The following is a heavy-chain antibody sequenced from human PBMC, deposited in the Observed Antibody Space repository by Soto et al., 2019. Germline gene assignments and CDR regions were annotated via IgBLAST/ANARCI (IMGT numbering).Heavy chain of an antibody. Sequence: EVQLVESGGGLVQPGRSLRLSCAASGFTFDDYAMHWVRQAPGKGLEWVSGISWNSGSIGYADSVKGRFTISRDNAKNSLYLHMNSLRAEDTALYYCAKDSYYDFWSGYTDQYYFDYWGQGTLVTVSS. CDR3: AKDSYYDFWSGYTDQYYFDY. V-gene: IGHV3-9*01. D-gene: IGHD3-3*01. CDR1: GFTFDDYA. CDR2: ISWNSGSI. J-gene: IGHJ4*02.